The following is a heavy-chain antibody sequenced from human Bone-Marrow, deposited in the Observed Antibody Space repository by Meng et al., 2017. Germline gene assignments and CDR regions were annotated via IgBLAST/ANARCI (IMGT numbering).Heavy chain of an antibody. J-gene: IGHJ5*02. CDR2: IYESGST. D-gene: IGHD4-17*01. V-gene: IGHV4-30-2*01. Sequence: QLQLPESGSGLVKPSQTLSLTCAVPGGSISSGGYSWSWIRQPPGKGLEWIGYIYESGSTYYSPSLKSRVTISVARSKNQFSLRLSSVTAADTAVYYCARGAMTTVSDWFDPWGQGTLVTVSS. CDR1: GGSISSGGYS. CDR3: ARGAMTTVSDWFDP.